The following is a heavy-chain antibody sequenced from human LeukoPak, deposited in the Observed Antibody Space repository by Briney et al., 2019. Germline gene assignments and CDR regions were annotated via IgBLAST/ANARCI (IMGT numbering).Heavy chain of an antibody. J-gene: IGHJ4*02. V-gene: IGHV3-23*01. Sequence: GGSLRLSCAASGFTFSSYAMSWVRQAPGKGLEWVSAISGSGGSTYYADSVKGRFTISRDNSKNTLYLQMNSLRAEDTAVYYCAKARGYYYDSSGYYYGVGFDYWGQGTLVTVSS. D-gene: IGHD3-22*01. CDR1: GFTFSSYA. CDR2: ISGSGGST. CDR3: AKARGYYYDSSGYYYGVGFDY.